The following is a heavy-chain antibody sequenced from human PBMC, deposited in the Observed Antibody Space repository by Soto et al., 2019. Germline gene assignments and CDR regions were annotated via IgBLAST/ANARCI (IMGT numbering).Heavy chain of an antibody. CDR1: GFTFSSYG. V-gene: IGHV3-30*03. CDR2: ISSDGSNK. J-gene: IGHJ6*02. D-gene: IGHD3-10*01. CDR3: VRGDYYYNFGMDV. Sequence: GGSLRLSCAASGFTFSSYGMHWVRQAPGKGLEWVAVISSDGSNKYYADSVKGRFTISRDNSKNTLYLQMNSLRAEDTAVYLAVRGDYYYNFGMDVWGQGTTVTVSS.